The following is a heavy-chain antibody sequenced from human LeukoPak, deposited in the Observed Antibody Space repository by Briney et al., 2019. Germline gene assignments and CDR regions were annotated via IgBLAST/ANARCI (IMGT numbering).Heavy chain of an antibody. J-gene: IGHJ1*01. Sequence: GASVKVSCKPSGGTFSSYAISWVRQAPGQGLEWMGRIIPIFGTANYAQKFHGRVTITSDESTSTAYMQLSSLRSEDTAVYYCATAKNYYDSSGYYYGYFQHWGQGTLVTVSS. CDR3: ATAKNYYDSSGYYYGYFQH. V-gene: IGHV1-69*13. CDR1: GGTFSSYA. CDR2: IIPIFGTA. D-gene: IGHD3-22*01.